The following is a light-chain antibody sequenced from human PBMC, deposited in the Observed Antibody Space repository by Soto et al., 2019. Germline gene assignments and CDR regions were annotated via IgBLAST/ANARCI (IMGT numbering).Light chain of an antibody. CDR2: KAS. Sequence: DIQMTQSPSTLSASVGDRVTITCRASQSISSWLAWYQQKPGKAPKLLIYKASSLGSGDPSRFSGSGSGTEFTLTISSLQAEDFAIYYGQQYNSHSSYTFGQGTKLEIK. CDR1: QSISSW. V-gene: IGKV1-5*03. CDR3: QQYNSHSSYT. J-gene: IGKJ2*01.